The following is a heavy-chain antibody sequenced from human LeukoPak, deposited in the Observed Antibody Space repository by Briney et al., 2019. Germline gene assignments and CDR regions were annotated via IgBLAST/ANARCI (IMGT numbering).Heavy chain of an antibody. CDR3: ARCARGWYDEYYFDY. Sequence: SETLSLTCTVSGGSISSYYWSWIRQPPGKGLEWIGYIYYSGSTNYNPSLKSRVTISVDTSKNQFSLKLSSVTAADTAVYYCARCARGWYDEYYFDYRGQGTLVTVSS. D-gene: IGHD6-19*01. J-gene: IGHJ4*02. CDR2: IYYSGST. CDR1: GGSISSYY. V-gene: IGHV4-59*12.